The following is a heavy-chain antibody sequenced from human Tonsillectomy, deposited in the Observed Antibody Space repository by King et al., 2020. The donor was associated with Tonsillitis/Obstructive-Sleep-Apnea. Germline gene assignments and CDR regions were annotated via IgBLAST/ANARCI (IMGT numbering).Heavy chain of an antibody. CDR1: GYTFTSYG. V-gene: IGHV1-18*01. CDR2: SSAYNGNT. J-gene: IGHJ4*02. CDR3: ARDAGDYDVGGGIDY. Sequence: QLVQSGAEVKKPGASGKVSCKASGYTFTSYGISWVLQAPGQGLEWMGWSSAYNGNTTYAQKLRGKVPMTTDTSTSTAYMELRSLRSDDTAVYYCARDAGDYDVGGGIDYWGQGTLVTVSS. D-gene: IGHD4-17*01.